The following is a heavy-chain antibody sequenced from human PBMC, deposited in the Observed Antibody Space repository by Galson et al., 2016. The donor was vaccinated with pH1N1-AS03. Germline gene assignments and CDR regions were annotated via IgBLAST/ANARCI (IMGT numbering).Heavy chain of an antibody. J-gene: IGHJ5*02. Sequence: PALVKPTQTLTLTCTFSGFPLTTPGVSVGWIRQPPGKAPQWLALIYWNDDKRYSPSLRTRLSITKDTSKDHVVLTMTNMDPLDTATYYCAHIPSHRIQYWFDVWGRGTLVVVSS. V-gene: IGHV2-5*01. D-gene: IGHD2-21*01. CDR2: IYWNDDK. CDR3: AHIPSHRIQYWFDV. CDR1: GFPLTTPGVS.